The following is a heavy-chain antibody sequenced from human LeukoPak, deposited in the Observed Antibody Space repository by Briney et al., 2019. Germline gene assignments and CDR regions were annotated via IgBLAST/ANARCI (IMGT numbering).Heavy chain of an antibody. V-gene: IGHV3-23*01. CDR3: ARTRVVPPAPFDP. CDR1: GLTFSLYD. CDR2: IDGNSGGT. Sequence: GGSLRLSCAASGLTFSLYDMSWVRQAPGKGLEWVSTIDGNSGGTYYADSAKGRFTFSRDNSQNTLYLQMNSLRAEDTAVYFCARTRVVPPAPFDPWGQGTLVIVSS. D-gene: IGHD2-2*01. J-gene: IGHJ5*02.